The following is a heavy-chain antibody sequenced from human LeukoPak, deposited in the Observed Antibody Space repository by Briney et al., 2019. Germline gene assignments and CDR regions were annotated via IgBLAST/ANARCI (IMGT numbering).Heavy chain of an antibody. CDR3: ARAMTTVTMNWFDP. J-gene: IGHJ5*02. CDR1: GFTFSSYS. Sequence: TGGSLRLSCAASGFTFSSYSMNWVRQAPGKGLEWVSSISSSSSYICYADSVKGRFTISRDNAKNSLYLQMNSLRAEDTAVYYCARAMTTVTMNWFDPWGQGTLVTVSS. CDR2: ISSSSSYI. D-gene: IGHD4-17*01. V-gene: IGHV3-21*01.